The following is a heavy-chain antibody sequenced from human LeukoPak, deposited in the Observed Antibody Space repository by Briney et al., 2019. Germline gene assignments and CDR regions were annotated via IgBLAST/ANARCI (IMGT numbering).Heavy chain of an antibody. V-gene: IGHV3-53*05. CDR3: AKGRYSGYDTDY. CDR2: IYSGGTT. Sequence: GGSLRLSCAASGFTVSSNYMSWVRQAPGKGLEWVSLIYSGGTTYYADSVKGRFTISRDNSKNTLYLQMNSLRAEDTAVYYCAKGRYSGYDTDYWGQGTLVTVSS. CDR1: GFTVSSNY. J-gene: IGHJ4*02. D-gene: IGHD5-12*01.